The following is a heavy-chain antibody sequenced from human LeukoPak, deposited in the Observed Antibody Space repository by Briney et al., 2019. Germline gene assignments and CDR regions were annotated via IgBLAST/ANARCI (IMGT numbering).Heavy chain of an antibody. D-gene: IGHD6-19*01. CDR2: ISSSSSYI. V-gene: IGHV3-21*01. CDR3: ARAIAVAGTRVWFDP. J-gene: IGHJ5*02. Sequence: KSGGSLRLSCAASGFTFTSYSMNWVRQAPGKGLEWVSSISSSSSYIYYADSVKGRFTISRDNAKNSLYLQMNSLRAEDTAVYYCARAIAVAGTRVWFDPWGQGTLVTVSS. CDR1: GFTFTSYS.